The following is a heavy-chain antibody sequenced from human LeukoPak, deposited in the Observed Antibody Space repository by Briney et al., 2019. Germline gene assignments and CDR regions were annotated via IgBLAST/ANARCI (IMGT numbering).Heavy chain of an antibody. CDR3: AKGGEYCSGGSCYGVFGY. CDR2: ISGSGGST. D-gene: IGHD2-15*01. J-gene: IGHJ4*02. Sequence: GGSLRLSCAASGFTFSSYALSWVRRAPGKGLEWVSAISGSGGSTYYADSVKGRFTISRDNSKNTLYLQMNTLRAGDTAVYYCAKGGEYCSGGSCYGVFGYWGQGTLVTVSS. V-gene: IGHV3-23*01. CDR1: GFTFSSYA.